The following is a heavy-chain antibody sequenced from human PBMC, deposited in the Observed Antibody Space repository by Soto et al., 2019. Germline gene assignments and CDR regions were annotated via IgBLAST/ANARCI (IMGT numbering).Heavy chain of an antibody. D-gene: IGHD6-13*01. J-gene: IGHJ4*02. Sequence: PSETLSLTCAVNGGSFTGYYGCWIRQSPGKGLEWIGEVSHRGSTNYNPSLKSRVTISIDTSKNQFSLKLNSVTAADTGMYYCARNGGSTWYYFDSWGQGTVVTVSS. CDR1: GGSFTGYY. CDR2: VSHRGST. V-gene: IGHV4-34*01. CDR3: ARNGGSTWYYFDS.